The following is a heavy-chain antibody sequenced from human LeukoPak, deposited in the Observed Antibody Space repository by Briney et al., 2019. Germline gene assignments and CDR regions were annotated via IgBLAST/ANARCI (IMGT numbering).Heavy chain of an antibody. V-gene: IGHV3-9*01. CDR2: ISWNSGSI. J-gene: IGHJ4*02. CDR1: GFTFDDYA. D-gene: IGHD4-17*01. Sequence: GGSLRLSCAASGFTFDDYAMHWVRQAPGKGLEWVSGISWNSGSIGYADSVKGRFTISRDNAKNSLYLQMNSLRAEDTALYYCAKAYGDDPHFDYWGQGTLVTVSS. CDR3: AKAYGDDPHFDY.